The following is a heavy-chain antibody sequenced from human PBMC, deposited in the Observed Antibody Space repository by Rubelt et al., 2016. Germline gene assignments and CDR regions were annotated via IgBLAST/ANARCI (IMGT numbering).Heavy chain of an antibody. D-gene: IGHD1-26*01. CDR3: AGVRSGSYGYWYFDL. J-gene: IGHJ2*01. CDR1: GFTFRSCA. CDR2: IVDNGGTT. V-gene: IGHV3-64*04. Sequence: ECGGGLVQPGGSLRLSCSASGFTFRSCAMHWVRQAPGKGLEYVSAIVDNGGTTYYADSVKGRFTISRDNSKNTLYLQMNSLRAEDTAVYYCAGVRSGSYGYWYFDLWGRGTLVTVSS.